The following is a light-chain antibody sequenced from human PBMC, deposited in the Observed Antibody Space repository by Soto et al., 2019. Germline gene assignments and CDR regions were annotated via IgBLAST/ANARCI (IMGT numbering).Light chain of an antibody. V-gene: IGKV3-11*01. CDR2: DAS. CDR1: QDINTY. J-gene: IGKJ4*01. Sequence: EVVLTQSTATLSLSPGEKATLSCRASQDINTYLGWYQQKPGQPPRLLIYDASNRASGIPARFSGSGSGTDFTLTIKSLEPEDFAIYYCQHRYNWPLTFGAGTKVEIK. CDR3: QHRYNWPLT.